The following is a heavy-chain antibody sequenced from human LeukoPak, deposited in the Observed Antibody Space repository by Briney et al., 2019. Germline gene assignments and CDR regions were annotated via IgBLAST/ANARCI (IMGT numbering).Heavy chain of an antibody. V-gene: IGHV3-66*01. CDR1: GFTVSSTY. CDR2: IYSGGST. J-gene: IGHJ5*02. Sequence: GGSLRLSCAASGFTVSSTYLSWVRQAPGKGLEWGSVIYSGGSTYYADSVKGRFTISRDNSKNTLYLQMNSLRAEDTAVYYCARSLGDYYGAGSYSANWFDPWGQGTLVTVSS. CDR3: ARSLGDYYGAGSYSANWFDP. D-gene: IGHD3-10*01.